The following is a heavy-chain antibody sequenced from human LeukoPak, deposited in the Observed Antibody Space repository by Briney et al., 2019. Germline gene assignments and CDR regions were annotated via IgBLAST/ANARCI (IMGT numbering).Heavy chain of an antibody. J-gene: IGHJ5*02. CDR3: ARQPYCTSTSCYPWFDP. D-gene: IGHD2-2*01. Sequence: ASVKVSCKASGYTFTDYYMHWVRQAPGQGLEWMGWINPNSGGTNYAQKFQGRVTMTRDTSISTAYMELSRLRSDDTAVYYCARQPYCTSTSCYPWFDPWGQGTLVTVSS. V-gene: IGHV1-2*02. CDR2: INPNSGGT. CDR1: GYTFTDYY.